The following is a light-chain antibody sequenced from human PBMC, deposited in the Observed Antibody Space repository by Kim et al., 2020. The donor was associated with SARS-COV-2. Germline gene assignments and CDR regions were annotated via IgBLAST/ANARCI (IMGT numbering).Light chain of an antibody. Sequence: ASVGGKVTTTCRASKSIISYLNWYQQKPGKAPKLLIYAASSLQSGVPSRFSGSGSGTDFTLTISSLQPEDFATYYCQQSYSTPQTFGQGTKVDIK. CDR1: KSIISY. J-gene: IGKJ1*01. CDR2: AAS. V-gene: IGKV1-39*01. CDR3: QQSYSTPQT.